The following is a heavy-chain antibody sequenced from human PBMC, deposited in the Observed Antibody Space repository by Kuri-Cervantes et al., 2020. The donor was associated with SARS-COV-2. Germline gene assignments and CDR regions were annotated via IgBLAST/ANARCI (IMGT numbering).Heavy chain of an antibody. Sequence: GESLKISCAASGFTFSSYGMHWVRQAPGKGLEWVAFIRYDGSNKYYADSVKGRFTTSRDNSKNTLYLQMNSLRAEDTAVYYCARDLLMTLHSHYVDYWGQGTLVTVSS. D-gene: IGHD2-21*01. V-gene: IGHV3-30*02. CDR1: GFTFSSYG. J-gene: IGHJ4*02. CDR3: ARDLLMTLHSHYVDY. CDR2: IRYDGSNK.